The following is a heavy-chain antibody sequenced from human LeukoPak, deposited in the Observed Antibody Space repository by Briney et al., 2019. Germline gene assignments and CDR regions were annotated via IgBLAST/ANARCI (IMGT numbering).Heavy chain of an antibody. CDR1: GFSFSSYA. CDR2: ISSGGGSP. D-gene: IGHD2-15*01. Sequence: GASLRLCCAASGFSFSSYAMSWVRQAPGKGLEWVSAISSGGGSPYYADSVKGRFTISRDNSKNTLYLQMNSLRAEDTAVYYCAKRDCSGGSCRTTTFDYWGQGTLVTVSS. CDR3: AKRDCSGGSCRTTTFDY. J-gene: IGHJ4*02. V-gene: IGHV3-23*01.